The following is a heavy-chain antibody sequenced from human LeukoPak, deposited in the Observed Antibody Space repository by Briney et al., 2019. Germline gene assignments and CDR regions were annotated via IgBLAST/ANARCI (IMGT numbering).Heavy chain of an antibody. D-gene: IGHD6-25*01. CDR2: ISAGGGST. CDR3: ARDPPSSGWALDY. CDR1: GFTFSSYA. Sequence: GGSLRLSCAASGFTFSSYAMSWVRQTPEKGLEWVSTISAGGGSTYYADSVKGLFSISRDNSKNTLYLEMNSLRVEDTAVYYCARDPPSSGWALDYWGQGIVVTVSS. J-gene: IGHJ4*02. V-gene: IGHV3-23*01.